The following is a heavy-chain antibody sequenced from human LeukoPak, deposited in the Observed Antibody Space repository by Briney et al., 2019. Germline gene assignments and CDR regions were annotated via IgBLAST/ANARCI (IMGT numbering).Heavy chain of an antibody. J-gene: IGHJ5*02. D-gene: IGHD3-9*01. Sequence: SETLSLTCAVYGGSFSGYYWSWIRQPPGKGLEWIGEINHSGSTNYNPSLKSRVTISVDTSKNQFSLKLSSVTAADTAVYYCARGTAFDWLLYGPNWFDPWGQGTLVTVSS. CDR3: ARGTAFDWLLYGPNWFDP. V-gene: IGHV4-34*01. CDR1: GGSFSGYY. CDR2: INHSGST.